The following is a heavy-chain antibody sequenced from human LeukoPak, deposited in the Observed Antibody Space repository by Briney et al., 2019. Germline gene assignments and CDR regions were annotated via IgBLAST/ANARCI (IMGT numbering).Heavy chain of an antibody. CDR1: GFTLSTNA. D-gene: IGHD2-15*01. J-gene: IGHJ6*02. V-gene: IGHV3-23*01. CDR2: ISGSGAST. Sequence: PGGSLRLSCLTSGFTLSTNAMSWVRQAPGKGLEWISGISGSGASTYYADSVKGRFTISRDDSRNTLYLQMNSLRAEDTAVYYCARDLGYCSGGSCYNYYYGMDVWGQGTTVTVSS. CDR3: ARDLGYCSGGSCYNYYYGMDV.